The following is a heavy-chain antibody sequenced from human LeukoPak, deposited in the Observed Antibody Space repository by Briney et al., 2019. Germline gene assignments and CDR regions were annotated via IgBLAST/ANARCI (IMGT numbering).Heavy chain of an antibody. CDR1: GFTFSSYA. J-gene: IGHJ3*02. D-gene: IGHD1-1*01. V-gene: IGHV3-23*01. CDR3: ARVRYEDDAFDI. CDR2: ISGSGGST. Sequence: GGSLRLSCAASGFTFSSYAMSWVRQAPGKGLEWVSAISGSGGSTYYADSVKGRFTISRDNAKNSLYLQMNSLRAEDTAVYYCARVRYEDDAFDIWGQGTMVTVSS.